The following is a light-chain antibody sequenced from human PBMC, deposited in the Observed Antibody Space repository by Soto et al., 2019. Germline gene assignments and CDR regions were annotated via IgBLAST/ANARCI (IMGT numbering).Light chain of an antibody. CDR2: GAS. CDR3: LQYNSYPPT. V-gene: IGKV1-9*01. Sequence: IQLTQSPSSLSASVGDRVTITCRASQAISSYLAWYQQKPGRAPNLLIYGASTLQSGVPSRFSGSGSGTDFTLTISSLQPEDFATYYCLQYNSYPPTFGQGTKVEIK. J-gene: IGKJ1*01. CDR1: QAISSY.